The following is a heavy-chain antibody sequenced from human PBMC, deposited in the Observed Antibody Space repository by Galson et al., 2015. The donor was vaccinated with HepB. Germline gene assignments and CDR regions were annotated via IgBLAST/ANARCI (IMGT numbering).Heavy chain of an antibody. J-gene: IGHJ4*02. CDR1: GFSLNTGGVA. D-gene: IGHD4-17*01. CDR3: AHGAYYGDYEPYYFDY. Sequence: PALVKPTQTLTLTCTFFGFSLNTGGVAVGWIRQPPGKALEWLALIYWDDEKRYSPSLKNRLTITKNTSKNQMVLTMTNMDPVDTATYYCAHGAYYGDYEPYYFDYWGPGTLVTVSS. V-gene: IGHV2-5*02. CDR2: IYWDDEK.